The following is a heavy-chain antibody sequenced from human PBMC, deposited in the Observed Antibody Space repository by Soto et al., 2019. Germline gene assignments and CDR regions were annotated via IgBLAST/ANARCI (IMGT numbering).Heavy chain of an antibody. Sequence: PGGSLRLSCAASGFTFSRAGMHWVRQAPGKGLEWVAKISYGAANTNYADSVKGRFIISRDDSKNTLYLQMNSLRAEDTSVYYCAKDMGAKWVDGKGYFDYWGKGTQVTVSS. CDR1: GFTFSRAG. J-gene: IGHJ4*02. CDR2: ISYGAANT. V-gene: IGHV3-30*18. D-gene: IGHD1-26*01. CDR3: AKDMGAKWVDGKGYFDY.